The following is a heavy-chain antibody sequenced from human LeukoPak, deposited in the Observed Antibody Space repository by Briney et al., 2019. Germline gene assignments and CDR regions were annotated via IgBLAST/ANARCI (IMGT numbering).Heavy chain of an antibody. J-gene: IGHJ4*02. D-gene: IGHD3-10*01. Sequence: TSVKVSYKASGYTFTGYYIHWVRQAPGQGLEWMGWINPNSGGTNYAQRFQGRVTMTRDTSISTAYMELSRLTSDDTAVYYCAVPGYYSLGSYPQPSGFDYWGQGTLVTVSS. V-gene: IGHV1-2*02. CDR2: INPNSGGT. CDR1: GYTFTGYY. CDR3: AVPGYYSLGSYPQPSGFDY.